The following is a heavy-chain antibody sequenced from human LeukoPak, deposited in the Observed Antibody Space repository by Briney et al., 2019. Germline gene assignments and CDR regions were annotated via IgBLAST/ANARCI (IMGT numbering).Heavy chain of an antibody. J-gene: IGHJ4*02. CDR3: ARGGVRYYFDY. CDR2: IYYSGST. CDR1: GGSVSSGSYY. Sequence: SETLSLTCTVSGGSVSSGSYYWSWIRQPPGKGLEWIGYIYYSGSTNYNPSLKSRVTISVDTSKNQFSLKLSSVTAADTAVYYCARGGVRYYFDYWGQGTLVTVSS. V-gene: IGHV4-61*01. D-gene: IGHD2-8*01.